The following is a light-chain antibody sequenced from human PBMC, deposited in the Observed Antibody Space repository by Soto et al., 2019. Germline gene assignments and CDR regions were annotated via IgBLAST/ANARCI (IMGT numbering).Light chain of an antibody. CDR3: QQINSSPIT. CDR2: KAS. Sequence: DIQMTQSPSTLSASVGDRVTITCRASQSISSWLAWYQQKPGKASKLLISKASTLESGVPSRFSGSGSGTEFTLTVSSLQPEDFATYFCQQINSSPITFGQETRLEI. V-gene: IGKV1-5*03. CDR1: QSISSW. J-gene: IGKJ5*01.